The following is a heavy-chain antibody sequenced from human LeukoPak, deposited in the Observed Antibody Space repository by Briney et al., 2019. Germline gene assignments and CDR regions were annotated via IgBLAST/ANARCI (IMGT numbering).Heavy chain of an antibody. V-gene: IGHV1-46*01. J-gene: IGHJ5*02. CDR1: GYTFTSYE. D-gene: IGHD6-13*01. CDR2: INPSGGST. CDR3: ARAAGRYRFDP. Sequence: ASVKVSCKASGYTFTSYEINWVRQAPGQGLEWMGIINPSGGSTSYAQKFQGRVTMTRDTSTSTVYMELSSLRSEDTAVYYCARAAGRYRFDPWGQGTLVTVSS.